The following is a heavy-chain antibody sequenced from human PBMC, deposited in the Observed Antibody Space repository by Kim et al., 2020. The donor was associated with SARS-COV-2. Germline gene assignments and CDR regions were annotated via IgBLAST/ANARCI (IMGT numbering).Heavy chain of an antibody. CDR2: MNPNSGNT. CDR1: GYTFTSYD. V-gene: IGHV1-8*01. J-gene: IGHJ6*03. Sequence: ASVKVSCKASGYTFTSYDSNWVRQATGQGLEWMGWMNPNSGNTGYAQKFQGRVTMTRNTSISTAYMELSSLRSEDTAGYYCARGVKVPAAIWISYYYYYMDVWGKGTTVTVSS. D-gene: IGHD2-2*01. CDR3: ARGVKVPAAIWISYYYYYMDV.